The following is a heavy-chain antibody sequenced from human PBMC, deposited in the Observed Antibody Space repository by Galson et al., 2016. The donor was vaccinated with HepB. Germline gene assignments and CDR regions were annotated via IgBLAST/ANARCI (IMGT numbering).Heavy chain of an antibody. CDR2: TYSGRSN. D-gene: IGHD3-16*01. CDR1: GVSVSSASYY. CDR3: TTYLVGHGGTGY. V-gene: IGHV4-61*01. Sequence: SETLSLTCTVSGVSVSSASYYWSWIRQPPGKGLEWLGHTYSGRSNTYNPSLKSRVTISIDTSKNQFSLTLSPVTAVDTAVYYCTTYLVGHGGTGYWGKGTLVTVSS. J-gene: IGHJ4*02.